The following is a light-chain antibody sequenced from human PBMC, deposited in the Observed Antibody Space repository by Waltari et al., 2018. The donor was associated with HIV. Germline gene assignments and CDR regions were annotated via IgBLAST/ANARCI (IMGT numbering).Light chain of an antibody. V-gene: IGKV1-13*02. J-gene: IGKJ4*01. CDR1: QDMGSA. Sequence: AIQLTQSPSSLSASVGDRVTITCRASQDMGSALAWYQQKPGKPPDLLIYDASTLESGVPSRFSGSGSGTDFTLTISTLQPEDFATYYCQQFNSYPPLFGGGTKVEI. CDR3: QQFNSYPPL. CDR2: DAS.